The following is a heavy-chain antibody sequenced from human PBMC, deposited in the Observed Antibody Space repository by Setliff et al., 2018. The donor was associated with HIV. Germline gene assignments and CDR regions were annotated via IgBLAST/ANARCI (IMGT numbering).Heavy chain of an antibody. V-gene: IGHV3-74*01. CDR1: EFTFSDSW. D-gene: IGHD1-1*01. Sequence: HPGGSLRLSCVASEFTFSDSWMHWVRQVPGQGLVWVSTINSDGSTTSYADSVKGRFTISRDNARNSLYLQMNSLRAEDTAVYYCASARIPTGGTSTSLDYWGQGALVTVSS. CDR2: INSDGSTT. J-gene: IGHJ4*02. CDR3: ASARIPTGGTSTSLDY.